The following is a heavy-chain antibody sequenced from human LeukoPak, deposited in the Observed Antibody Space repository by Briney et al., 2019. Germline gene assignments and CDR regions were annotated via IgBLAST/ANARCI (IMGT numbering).Heavy chain of an antibody. CDR1: GYTFTGYY. J-gene: IGHJ4*02. CDR2: INPNSGGT. D-gene: IGHD5-18*01. CDR3: ARVRDTTETWLDY. V-gene: IGHV1-2*02. Sequence: GASVKVSCKASGYTFTGYYMHWVRQAPGQGLEWMGWINPNSGGTNYAQKFQGRVTMTRDTSISTAYMELSRLRSDDTAVYYCARVRDTTETWLDYWGQGTLVTVSP.